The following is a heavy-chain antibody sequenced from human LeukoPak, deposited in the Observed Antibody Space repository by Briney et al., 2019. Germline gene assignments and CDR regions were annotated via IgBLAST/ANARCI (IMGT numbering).Heavy chain of an antibody. CDR1: GFTFSTFG. CDR3: AKDRLLSGWYPNFDS. CDR2: TSFDGTNK. V-gene: IGHV3-30*18. D-gene: IGHD6-19*01. Sequence: GGSLRLSCAGSGFTFSTFGFHWVRQAPGKGLEWVAVTSFDGTNKYYADSAKGRFTISRDNSKNTLYLQMNSLRAEDTAVYYCAKDRLLSGWYPNFDSWGQGTLVTVSS. J-gene: IGHJ4*02.